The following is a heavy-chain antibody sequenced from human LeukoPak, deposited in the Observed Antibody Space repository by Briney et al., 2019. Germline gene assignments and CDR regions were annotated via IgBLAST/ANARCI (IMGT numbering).Heavy chain of an antibody. Sequence: GGSLRLSCAASGFAFSSYGMHWVRRAPGKGLEWVAFIRYDGSNKYYADSVKGRFTISRDNSKNTLYLQMNSLRAEDTAVYYCAKLYGSGSSYFDYWGQGTLVTVSS. CDR1: GFAFSSYG. V-gene: IGHV3-30*02. CDR2: IRYDGSNK. D-gene: IGHD3-10*01. J-gene: IGHJ4*02. CDR3: AKLYGSGSSYFDY.